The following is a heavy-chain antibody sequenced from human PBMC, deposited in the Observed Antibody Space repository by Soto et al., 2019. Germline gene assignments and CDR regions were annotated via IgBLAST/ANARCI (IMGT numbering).Heavy chain of an antibody. CDR3: AKDRGAVAALNWLDP. CDR2: ISYDGSNK. CDR1: GFTFSRYG. J-gene: IGHJ5*02. V-gene: IGHV3-30*18. D-gene: IGHD6-19*01. Sequence: GGSLRLSCAAPGFTFSRYGMHWVRQAPGKGLEWVAVISYDGSNKYYADSVKGRFTISRDNSKNTLYLQMNSLRAEDTAVYYCAKDRGAVAALNWLDPWGQGTLVTVSS.